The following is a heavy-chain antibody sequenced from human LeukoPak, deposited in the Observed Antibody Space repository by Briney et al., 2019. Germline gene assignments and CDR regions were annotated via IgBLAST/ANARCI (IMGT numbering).Heavy chain of an antibody. Sequence: ASVKVSCKASGYTFTGYYMLWVRQAPGQGLEWMGWISPHSGGTNYAQKFQGRVTLTSDTSISTAYMELSRLRSGDTAVYYCATLDTVMVTHRDAFDIWGQGSVVTVSS. D-gene: IGHD5-18*01. CDR3: ATLDTVMVTHRDAFDI. CDR1: GYTFTGYY. J-gene: IGHJ3*02. V-gene: IGHV1-2*02. CDR2: ISPHSGGT.